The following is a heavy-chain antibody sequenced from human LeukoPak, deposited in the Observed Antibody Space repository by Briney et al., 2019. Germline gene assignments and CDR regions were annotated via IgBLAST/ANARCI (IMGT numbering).Heavy chain of an antibody. CDR2: ISSNGGST. CDR1: GFTFSSYA. CDR3: AREEEPSSSSWDYYYYMDV. J-gene: IGHJ6*03. D-gene: IGHD6-13*01. Sequence: GGSLRLSCAASGFTFSSYAMHWVRQAPGKGLEFVSVISSNGGSTYYANSVKGRFTISRDNSKNTLYLQMGSLRAEDMAVYYCAREEEPSSSSWDYYYYMDVWGKETTVTVSS. V-gene: IGHV3-64*01.